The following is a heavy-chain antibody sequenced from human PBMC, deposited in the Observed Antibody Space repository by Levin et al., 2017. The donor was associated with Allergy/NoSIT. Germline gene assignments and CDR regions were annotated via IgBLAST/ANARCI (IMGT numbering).Heavy chain of an antibody. D-gene: IGHD5-24*01. CDR1: GFTFGDYA. V-gene: IGHV3-49*03. CDR2: IRSKAYGGTT. Sequence: GGSLRLSCTASGFTFGDYAMSWFRQAPGKGLEWVGFIRSKAYGGTTEYAASVKGRFTISRDDSKSIAYLQMNSLKTEDTAVYYCTRDREMATITPVDYWGQGTLVTVSS. J-gene: IGHJ4*02. CDR3: TRDREMATITPVDY.